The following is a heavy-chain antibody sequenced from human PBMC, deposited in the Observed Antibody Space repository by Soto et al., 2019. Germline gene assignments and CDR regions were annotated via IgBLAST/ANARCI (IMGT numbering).Heavy chain of an antibody. Sequence: VSVKVSCKASGYTFXSYCICWARHAPGQGLEWMGWISAYNGNTNYAQKLQGRVTMTTDTSTSTAYMELRSLRSDDTALYYCAKDQEGGYYGLFDSWGQGTPVTVSS. CDR3: AKDQEGGYYGLFDS. CDR2: ISAYNGNT. CDR1: GYTFXSYC. J-gene: IGHJ4*02. D-gene: IGHD1-26*01. V-gene: IGHV1-18*01.